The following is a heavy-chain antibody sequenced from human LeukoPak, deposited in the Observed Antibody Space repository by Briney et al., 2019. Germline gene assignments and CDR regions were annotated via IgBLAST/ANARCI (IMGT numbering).Heavy chain of an antibody. CDR3: ARGGTTVTPGLLWFDP. Sequence: SEALSLTCSVSGGSISSHDWSWIREPPGQGVEVCGYIYYSVSTKYTPSLKSRVTISVETSKTQFSLKLSSVTAAATAVYYCARGGTTVTPGLLWFDPWGQGTLVTVSS. CDR2: IYYSVST. J-gene: IGHJ5*02. CDR1: GGSISSHD. V-gene: IGHV4-59*11. D-gene: IGHD4-17*01.